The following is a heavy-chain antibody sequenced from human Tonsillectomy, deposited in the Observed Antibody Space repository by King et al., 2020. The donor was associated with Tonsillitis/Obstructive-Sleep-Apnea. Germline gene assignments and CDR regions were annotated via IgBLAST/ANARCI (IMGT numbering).Heavy chain of an antibody. CDR3: VRDDKDGRHLDY. Sequence: QLVQSGAEGKKPGASVKVSCRASGYTFTRNYVHWVRQAPGQGLEWMGIINPSEGSTTYAQKFQGRVTMTTDTSTSPVNMELSSLRADATAVYYCVRDDKDGRHLDYWGQGSLVSVSS. CDR1: GYTFTRNY. J-gene: IGHJ4*02. CDR2: INPSEGST. V-gene: IGHV1-46*01. D-gene: IGHD2-15*01.